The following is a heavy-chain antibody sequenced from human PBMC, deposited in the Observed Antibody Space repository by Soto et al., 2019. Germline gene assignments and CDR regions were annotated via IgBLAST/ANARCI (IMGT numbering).Heavy chain of an antibody. Sequence: QVQLVESGGGVVQPGRSLRLSCAASGFTFSSYGMHWVRQAPGKGLEWVAVIWYDGSNKYYADSVKGRFTISRDNSKNTLYLQMNSLRAEDTAVYYCARDGGAGRDSRGHYYYGMDVWGQGTTVTVSS. CDR3: ARDGGAGRDSRGHYYYGMDV. J-gene: IGHJ6*02. CDR2: IWYDGSNK. CDR1: GFTFSSYG. D-gene: IGHD6-19*01. V-gene: IGHV3-33*01.